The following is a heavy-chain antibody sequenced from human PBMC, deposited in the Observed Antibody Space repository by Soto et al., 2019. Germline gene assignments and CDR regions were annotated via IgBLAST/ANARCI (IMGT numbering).Heavy chain of an antibody. CDR3: ARGVLH. Sequence: SETLSLTCNFSGCSISGDEGYWNWIRQSPGKGLEWIGYIYYTGSVYYSPSLRGRVTISVDTSKNQFSLNLNSVTVADTAVYYCARGVLHWGQGTLVTV. V-gene: IGHV4-30-4*01. CDR1: GCSISGDEGY. J-gene: IGHJ4*01. CDR2: IYYTGSV.